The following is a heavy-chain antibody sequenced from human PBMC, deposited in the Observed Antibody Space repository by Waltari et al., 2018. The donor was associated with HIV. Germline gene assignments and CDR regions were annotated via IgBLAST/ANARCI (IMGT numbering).Heavy chain of an antibody. CDR1: GFTFSLYW. J-gene: IGHJ3*02. CDR2: IKQYGSEK. CDR3: ARMGLMMYAIGAFDI. D-gene: IGHD2-8*01. Sequence: EVQLVESGGGLVQPGGSLRLSCAASGFTFSLYWMSWVRQAPGKGLEWVANIKQYGSEKHYVDAVKGRFTISRDNAKKSLYLQMNSLRAEDTAVYYCARMGLMMYAIGAFDIWGQGTMVTVSS. V-gene: IGHV3-7*01.